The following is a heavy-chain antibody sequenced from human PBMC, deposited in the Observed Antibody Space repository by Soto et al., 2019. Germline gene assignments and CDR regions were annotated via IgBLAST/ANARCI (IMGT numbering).Heavy chain of an antibody. J-gene: IGHJ6*02. Sequence: GGSLKNSCKGSGYSFTNYWIGWVRQMPGKGLEWMGIIYPGDSDTRYSPSFQGQVTISADKSISTAYLQWSSLKASDTAMYYCARQASTIFGVVKDYYYYYGMDVWSQGTTVTVSS. CDR3: ARQASTIFGVVKDYYYYYGMDV. D-gene: IGHD3-3*01. CDR2: IYPGDSDT. V-gene: IGHV5-51*01. CDR1: GYSFTNYW.